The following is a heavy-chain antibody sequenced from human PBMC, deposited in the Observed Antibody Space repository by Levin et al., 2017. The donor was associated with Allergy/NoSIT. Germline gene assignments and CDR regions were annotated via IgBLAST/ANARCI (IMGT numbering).Heavy chain of an antibody. Sequence: SCAVSGGSINTGSYYWGWIRQPPGKGLEWIGSIYYTGTTYDNPSLKSRATISVDSSKNQFSLKLSSVTAADTAVYYCARLPVFYYYYMDVWGEGTTVTVSS. CDR1: GGSINTGSYY. CDR2: IYYTGTT. CDR3: ARLPVFYYYYMDV. J-gene: IGHJ6*03. D-gene: IGHD1-14*01. V-gene: IGHV4-39*01.